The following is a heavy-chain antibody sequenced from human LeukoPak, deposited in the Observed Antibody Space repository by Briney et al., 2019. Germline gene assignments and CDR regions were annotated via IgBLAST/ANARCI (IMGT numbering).Heavy chain of an antibody. J-gene: IGHJ4*02. CDR1: GGSISSYY. CDR3: ARGEEMATAVDY. V-gene: IGHV4-59*12. CDR2: IYYSGST. Sequence: SETLSLTCTVSGGSISSYYWSWIRQPPGKGLEWIGYIYYSGSTNYNPSLKSRVTISVDTSKNQFSLKLSSVTAADTAVYYCARGEEMATAVDYWGQGTLVTVSS. D-gene: IGHD5-24*01.